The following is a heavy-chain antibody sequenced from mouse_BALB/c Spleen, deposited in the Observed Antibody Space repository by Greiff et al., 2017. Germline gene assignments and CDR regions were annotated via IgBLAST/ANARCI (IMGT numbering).Heavy chain of an antibody. CDR1: GFNIKDTY. CDR3: ARGYYYGSGIAY. J-gene: IGHJ3*01. V-gene: IGHV14-3*02. Sequence: EVQLQQSGAELVKPGASVKLSCTASGFNIKDTYMHWVKQRPEQGLEWIGRIDPANGNTKYDPKFQGKATITADTSSNTAYLQLSSLTSEDTAVYYCARGYYYGSGIAYWGQGTLVTVSA. CDR2: IDPANGNT. D-gene: IGHD1-1*01.